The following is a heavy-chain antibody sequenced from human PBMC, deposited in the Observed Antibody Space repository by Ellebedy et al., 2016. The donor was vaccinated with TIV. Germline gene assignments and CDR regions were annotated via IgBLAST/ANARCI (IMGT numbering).Heavy chain of an antibody. CDR1: GYSLTSYY. CDR3: ATSGSYLGSLHYYGMDA. CDR2: ISPSGGTK. Sequence: AASVKVSCKASGYSLTSYYMHWVRQAPGQGLEWMGKISPSGGTKTYAQNFQGRLTVAKDTFTNTVYMHLISLRPEDTATYYCATSGSYLGSLHYYGMDAWGQGTTVTVSS. D-gene: IGHD1-26*01. J-gene: IGHJ6*02. V-gene: IGHV1-46*01.